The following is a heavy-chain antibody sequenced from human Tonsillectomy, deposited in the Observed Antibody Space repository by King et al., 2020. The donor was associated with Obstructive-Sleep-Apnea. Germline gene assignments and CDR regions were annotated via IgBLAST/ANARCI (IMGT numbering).Heavy chain of an antibody. Sequence: QLVQSGAEVKKPGASLKVSCKASGYTFTGYYMHWVRQAPGQGLEWMGWINPNIVGTNYAQKFQGWVTITRDMSISTAYMVLSRRRSDETPVYYCARKVDTAMVTGDDAFDIWGQGTMVTVSS. CDR1: GYTFTGYY. D-gene: IGHD5-18*01. V-gene: IGHV1-2*04. CDR2: INPNIVGT. J-gene: IGHJ3*02. CDR3: ARKVDTAMVTGDDAFDI.